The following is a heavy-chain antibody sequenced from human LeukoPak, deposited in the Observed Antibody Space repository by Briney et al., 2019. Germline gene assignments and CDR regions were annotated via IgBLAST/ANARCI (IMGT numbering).Heavy chain of an antibody. CDR1: GFTFSNHW. Sequence: GGSLRLSCTASGFTFSNHWMHWVRQAPGKGLVWVSRINNDGSSAVYADPVQGRFTVSRDNAKDTFYLQMNGLRVEDTAVYYCARDRPHNWFDPWGQGILVTVSS. CDR2: INNDGSSA. V-gene: IGHV3-74*01. J-gene: IGHJ5*02. CDR3: ARDRPHNWFDP.